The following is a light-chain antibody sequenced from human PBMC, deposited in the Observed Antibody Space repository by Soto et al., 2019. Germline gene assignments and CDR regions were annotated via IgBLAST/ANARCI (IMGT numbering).Light chain of an antibody. J-gene: IGKJ1*01. CDR3: QQYGSSGT. CDR1: QGIKDY. Sequence: EIVLTQSPATLSLSPGERATLSCRASQGIKDYVAWFQQKPGQAPRLLIYGASNRATGIPDRFSGSGSGTDFTLTISRLEPEDFAVYYCQQYGSSGTFGQGTKVDI. CDR2: GAS. V-gene: IGKV3-20*01.